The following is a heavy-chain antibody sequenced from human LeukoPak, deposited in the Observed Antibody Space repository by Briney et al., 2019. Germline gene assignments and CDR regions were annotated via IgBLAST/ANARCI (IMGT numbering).Heavy chain of an antibody. D-gene: IGHD1-26*01. J-gene: IGHJ4*02. CDR1: GYTFTSYD. V-gene: IGHV1-8*01. Sequence: ASVKVSCKASGYTFTSYDINWVRQATGQGLEWMGWMNPNSGNTGYAQKFQGRVTMTRDTSISTAYMELSRLTSDDTAVYYCARDLHSGSYYPLDYWGQGTLVTVSS. CDR3: ARDLHSGSYYPLDY. CDR2: MNPNSGNT.